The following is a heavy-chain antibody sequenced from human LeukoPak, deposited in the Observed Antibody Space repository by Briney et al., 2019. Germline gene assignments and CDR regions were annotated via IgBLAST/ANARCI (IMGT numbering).Heavy chain of an antibody. Sequence: PGGSLRLSCAASGFTFNRYWVHWVRQAPGKGLEWVSRINLDGSTTTYADSVKGRFTLSRDNAENTVYLQMNSLRAEDTAVYYCARLLSGSWDWFDPWGQGTLVTVSS. V-gene: IGHV3-74*01. CDR2: INLDGSTT. CDR3: ARLLSGSWDWFDP. CDR1: GFTFNRYW. D-gene: IGHD3-22*01. J-gene: IGHJ5*02.